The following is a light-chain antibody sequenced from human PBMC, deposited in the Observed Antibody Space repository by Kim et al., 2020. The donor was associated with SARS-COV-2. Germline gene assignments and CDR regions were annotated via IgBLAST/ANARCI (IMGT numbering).Light chain of an antibody. V-gene: IGLV3-1*01. CDR3: QAWDSTSVV. Sequence: SVSPGQTASITCSGDKLGHKYVCWYQQKPGQSPVVVIYQDVKRPSGIPERFSGSNSGNTATLTISGTQAMDEADYYCQAWDSTSVVFGGGTQLTVL. CDR1: KLGHKY. CDR2: QDV. J-gene: IGLJ2*01.